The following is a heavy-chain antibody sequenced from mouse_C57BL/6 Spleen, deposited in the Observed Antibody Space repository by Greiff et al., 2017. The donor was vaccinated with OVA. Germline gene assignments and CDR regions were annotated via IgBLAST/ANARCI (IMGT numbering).Heavy chain of an antibody. CDR3: FYYGSSLFAY. CDR2: IYPGDGDT. J-gene: IGHJ3*01. Sequence: QVKLQQSGPELVKPGASVKISCKASGYAFSSSWMNWVKQRPGKGLEWIGRIYPGDGDTNYNGKFKGKATLTADKSSSTAYMQLSSLTSEDSAVYFCFYYGSSLFAYWGQGTLVTVSA. CDR1: GYAFSSSW. D-gene: IGHD1-1*01. V-gene: IGHV1-82*01.